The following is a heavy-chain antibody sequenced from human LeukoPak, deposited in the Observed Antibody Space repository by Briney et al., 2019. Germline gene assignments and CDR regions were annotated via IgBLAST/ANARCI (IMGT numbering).Heavy chain of an antibody. CDR2: IYGSDDK. J-gene: IGHJ3*02. V-gene: IGHV2-5*01. D-gene: IGHD6-6*01. CDR1: GLSLSTSGVG. CDR3: ARPSSSSAFDI. Sequence: SGPTLVNPTQTLTLTCTVSGLSLSTSGVGVGWIRQPPGKALEWLAVIYGSDDKRYSPSLKSRLTIARDTSKNQVDLTMTNMDPVDTAAYYCARPSSSSAFDIWGQGTMVTVSS.